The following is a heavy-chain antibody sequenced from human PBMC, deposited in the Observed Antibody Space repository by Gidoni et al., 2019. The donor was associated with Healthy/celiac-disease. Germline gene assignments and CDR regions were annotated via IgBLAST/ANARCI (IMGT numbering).Heavy chain of an antibody. V-gene: IGHV3-30*04. CDR1: GFPFSSYT. CDR2: ISYDGRNK. J-gene: IGHJ3*02. D-gene: IGHD3-10*01. Sequence: QVQLVESGGGVVQPGRSLRLSCAATGFPFSSYTIHWVRQGPGKGLEWVAVISYDGRNKYYAASVKGRFTISRDNSKNTLYLQMNSLRAEDTAVYYCARGKLWFWESDAFDIWGQGTMVTVSS. CDR3: ARGKLWFWESDAFDI.